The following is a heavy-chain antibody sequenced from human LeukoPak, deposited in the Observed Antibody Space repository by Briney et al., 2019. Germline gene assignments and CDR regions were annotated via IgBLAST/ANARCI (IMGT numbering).Heavy chain of an antibody. V-gene: IGHV4-31*03. CDR2: IYYSGST. CDR3: ARARFVVVPAATKADNWFDP. CDR1: GGSISSGGYY. D-gene: IGHD2-2*01. J-gene: IGHJ5*02. Sequence: PSQTLSLTCTVSGGSISSGGYYWSWIRQHPGKGLERIGYIYYSGSTYYNPSLKSRVTISVDTSKNQFSLKLSSVTAADTAVYYCARARFVVVPAATKADNWFDPWGQGTLVTVSS.